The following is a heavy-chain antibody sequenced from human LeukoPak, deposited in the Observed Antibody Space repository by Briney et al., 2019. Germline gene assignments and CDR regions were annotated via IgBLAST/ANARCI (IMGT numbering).Heavy chain of an antibody. CDR3: ATGRYGYSGDAFDI. D-gene: IGHD4-17*01. CDR2: ISSSDSFI. CDR1: GYTLSSYE. V-gene: IGHV3-48*03. J-gene: IGHJ3*02. Sequence: GGSLRLSCAASGYTLSSYEMKWVRQAPGKGLEWVSYISSSDSFIYYADSVKGRFTISGDNAKNSLYLQMNGLRADDTAVYYCATGRYGYSGDAFDIWGQGTMVTVSS.